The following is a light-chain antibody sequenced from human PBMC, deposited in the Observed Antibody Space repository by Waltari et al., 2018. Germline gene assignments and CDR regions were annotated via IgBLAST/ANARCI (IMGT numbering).Light chain of an antibody. CDR3: QVWDTNSDHHV. CDR2: DDR. CDR1: NIWRQR. Sequence: SYELTQPPSVSVAPGQTAEITCGGDNIWRQRVHWYQFRPGQAPGLIVFDDRDRPAGTPERFSGSNSGNTGTLTISRVEAGDEADYYCQVWDTNSDHHVFGTGTKVTV. J-gene: IGLJ1*01. V-gene: IGLV3-21*02.